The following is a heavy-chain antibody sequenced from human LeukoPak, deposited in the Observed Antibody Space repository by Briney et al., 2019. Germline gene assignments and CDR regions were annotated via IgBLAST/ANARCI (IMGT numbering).Heavy chain of an antibody. V-gene: IGHV3-15*01. Sequence: GGSLRLSCAASGLTFGNAWMSWVRQAPGKGLEWVARITSKTSGKATDYAAPVRGRFTISRDDSKATLYLQMDSLETEDTAIYYCTTYRYSYGSTGYSYFDYWGQGILVTVSS. D-gene: IGHD3-22*01. CDR3: TTYRYSYGSTGYSYFDY. CDR2: ITSKTSGKAT. CDR1: GLTFGNAW. J-gene: IGHJ4*02.